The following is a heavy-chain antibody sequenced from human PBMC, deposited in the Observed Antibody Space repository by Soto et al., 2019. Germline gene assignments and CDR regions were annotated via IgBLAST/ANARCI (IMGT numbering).Heavy chain of an antibody. Sequence: PGGSLRLSCAASGFTFSSYSMNWVRQSPGKGLEWVSYISSSGSIIYYADSVKGRFTVSRDEAKNSLYLQMNSLRVEDTAVYYCARDAGIALTGNYYGMDVWGQGTTVTVSS. CDR3: ARDAGIALTGNYYGMDV. CDR2: ISSSGSII. CDR1: GFTFSSYS. J-gene: IGHJ6*02. V-gene: IGHV3-48*01. D-gene: IGHD6-13*01.